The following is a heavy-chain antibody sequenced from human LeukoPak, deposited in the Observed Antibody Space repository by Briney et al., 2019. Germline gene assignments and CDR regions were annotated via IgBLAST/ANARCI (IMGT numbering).Heavy chain of an antibody. D-gene: IGHD3-16*02. J-gene: IGHJ4*02. Sequence: GGSLRLSCAASGFTFSGYAMSWVRQAPGKGLEWVSVISGNGGSTYYAGSVKGRFTISRDNSRNTLYLQMNYLRAEDTAVYYCAKRAQDYLWGGYLDYWGQGTLVTVSS. CDR2: ISGNGGST. CDR1: GFTFSGYA. CDR3: AKRAQDYLWGGYLDY. V-gene: IGHV3-23*01.